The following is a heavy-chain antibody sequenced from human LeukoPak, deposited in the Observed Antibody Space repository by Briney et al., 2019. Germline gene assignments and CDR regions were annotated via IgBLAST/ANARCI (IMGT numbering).Heavy chain of an antibody. CDR3: ARIDYDFWSGYYIEAFDI. Sequence: PSETLSLTCTVSGGSISSYYWSWIRQPAGKGLEWIGRIYTSGSTNYNPSLKSRVTMSVDTSKNQFSLKLSSVTAADTAVYYCARIDYDFWSGYYIEAFDIWGQGTMVTVSS. D-gene: IGHD3-3*01. V-gene: IGHV4-4*07. J-gene: IGHJ3*02. CDR1: GGSISSYY. CDR2: IYTSGST.